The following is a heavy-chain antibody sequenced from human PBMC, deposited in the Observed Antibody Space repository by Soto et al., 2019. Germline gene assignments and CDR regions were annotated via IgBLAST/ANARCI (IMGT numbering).Heavy chain of an antibody. J-gene: IGHJ5*02. Sequence: EVQLVESGGGLVQPGGSLTLSCAASGLTVSNTYMTWVRQAPGKGLEWVSLIYDSSSTYYGDSVKGRFTISRDNSENTLYLQLNSLRVEDTAVYYCAKDGTRGGDWFDPWGQGTLVTVSS. CDR3: AKDGTRGGDWFDP. CDR1: GLTVSNTY. CDR2: IYDSSST. V-gene: IGHV3-66*01. D-gene: IGHD1-1*01.